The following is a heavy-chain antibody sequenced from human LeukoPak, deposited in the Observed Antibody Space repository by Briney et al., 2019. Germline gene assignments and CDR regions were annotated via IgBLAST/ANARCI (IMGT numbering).Heavy chain of an antibody. CDR2: IGTAGDT. J-gene: IGHJ3*02. CDR1: GFTFSSYD. Sequence: GGSLRLSCAASGFTFSSYDMHWVRQATGKGLEWVSAIGTAGDTYYPGSVKGRFTISRENAKNSLYLQMNSQRAGDTAVYYCARGRGSSSGNAFDIWGQGTMVTVSS. CDR3: ARGRGSSSGNAFDI. D-gene: IGHD3-22*01. V-gene: IGHV3-13*01.